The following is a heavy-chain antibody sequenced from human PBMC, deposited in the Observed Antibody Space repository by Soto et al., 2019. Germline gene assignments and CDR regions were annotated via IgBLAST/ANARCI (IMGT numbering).Heavy chain of an antibody. CDR2: IIPISGTT. CDR1: GDVLRSYG. D-gene: IGHD2-8*01. V-gene: IGHV1-69*01. CDR3: ARVRCFNGLCHTADYGMDV. J-gene: IGHJ6*02. Sequence: GASVKGSCKAAGDVLRSYGINWWRKSAGQGLEWMGGIIPISGTTNYAQKFQGRVAITADESTDTVYMELSRLRSEDTAVYFCARVRCFNGLCHTADYGMDVWGQGTTVTVSS.